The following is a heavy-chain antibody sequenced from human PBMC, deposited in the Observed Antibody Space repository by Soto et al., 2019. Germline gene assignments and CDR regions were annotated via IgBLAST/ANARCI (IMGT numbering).Heavy chain of an antibody. CDR1: GGTFSSYT. V-gene: IGHV1-69*02. J-gene: IGHJ5*02. D-gene: IGHD1-26*01. Sequence: QVQLVQSGAEVKKPGSSVKVSCKASGGTFSSYTISWVRQAPRQGLEWMGRIIPILGIANYAQKFQGRVTITADKSTSTDEMELSSLRSEDAAVYYCATLRAGVGVAWGQGTLVTVSS. CDR2: IIPILGIA. CDR3: ATLRAGVGVA.